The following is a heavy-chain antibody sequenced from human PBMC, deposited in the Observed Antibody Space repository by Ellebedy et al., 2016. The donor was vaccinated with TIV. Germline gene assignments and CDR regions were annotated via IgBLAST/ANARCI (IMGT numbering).Heavy chain of an antibody. Sequence: GESLKIPCQGSGYSFSTYWVGWVRQMPGKGLEWMGIILPGDFDTRYSPSFQGQVTFSADKSINTAYLQWNSLKASDTAMYYCARLVNSHFDYWGRGTLVTVSS. V-gene: IGHV5-51*01. CDR2: ILPGDFDT. D-gene: IGHD4-23*01. CDR1: GYSFSTYW. J-gene: IGHJ4*02. CDR3: ARLVNSHFDY.